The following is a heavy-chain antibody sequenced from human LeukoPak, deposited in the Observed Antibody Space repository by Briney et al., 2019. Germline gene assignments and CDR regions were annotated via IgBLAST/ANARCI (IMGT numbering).Heavy chain of an antibody. D-gene: IGHD2-21*01. CDR3: TTDLVVIAIPDPPGDAFDI. CDR1: GFTFSSYA. J-gene: IGHJ3*02. Sequence: GGSLRLSCAASGFTFSSYAMHWVRQAPGKGLEWVAVISYDGSNKYYADSVKGRFTISRDNSKNTLYLQMNSLRTEDTAVYYCTTDLVVIAIPDPPGDAFDIWGQGTMVTVSS. CDR2: ISYDGSNK. V-gene: IGHV3-30-3*01.